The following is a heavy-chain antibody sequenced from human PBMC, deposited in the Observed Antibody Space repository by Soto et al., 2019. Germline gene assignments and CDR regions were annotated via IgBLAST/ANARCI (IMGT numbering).Heavy chain of an antibody. CDR1: GYTFTGYY. D-gene: IGHD2-2*01. Sequence: ASVKVSCKASGYTFTGYYMHWVRQAPGQGLEWMGWINPNSGGTNYAQKFQGRVTMTRDTSISTAYMELSRLRSDDTAVYYCARVRVYCSSTSCNHYYYYYGMDVWGQGTTVTVSS. CDR2: INPNSGGT. V-gene: IGHV1-2*02. J-gene: IGHJ6*02. CDR3: ARVRVYCSSTSCNHYYYYYGMDV.